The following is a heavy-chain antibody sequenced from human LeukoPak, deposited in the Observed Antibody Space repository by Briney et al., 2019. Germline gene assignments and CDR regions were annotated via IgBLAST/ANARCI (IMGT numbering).Heavy chain of an antibody. CDR1: GGSISSYY. Sequence: SETLSLTCTVSGGSISSYYWSWIRQPPGKGLEWIGEINHSGSTNYNPSLKSRVTISVDTSKNQFSLKLSSVTAADTAVYYCARGPFIVVVPAARDYYYGMDVWGQGTTVTVSS. D-gene: IGHD2-2*01. J-gene: IGHJ6*02. V-gene: IGHV4-34*01. CDR2: INHSGST. CDR3: ARGPFIVVVPAARDYYYGMDV.